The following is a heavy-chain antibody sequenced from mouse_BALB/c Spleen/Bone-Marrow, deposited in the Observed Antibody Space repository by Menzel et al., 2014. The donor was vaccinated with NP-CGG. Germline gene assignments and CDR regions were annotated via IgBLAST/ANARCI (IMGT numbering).Heavy chain of an antibody. V-gene: IGHV1-9*01. J-gene: IGHJ1*01. D-gene: IGHD4-1*01. CDR1: GYTFSSYW. CDR2: ILPGSGST. Sequence: VQLQQSGAELMKPGASVKISCKATGYTFSSYWIEWVKQRPGHGLEWNGEILPGSGSTNYNEKFKGKATFTADTSSNTAYMQLSSLTSEDSAVYYCARTGTDWYFDVWGAGTTVTVSS. CDR3: ARTGTDWYFDV.